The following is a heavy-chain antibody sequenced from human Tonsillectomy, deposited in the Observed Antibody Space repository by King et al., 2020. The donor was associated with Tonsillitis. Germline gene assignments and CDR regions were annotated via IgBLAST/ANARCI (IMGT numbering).Heavy chain of an antibody. CDR2: TYYRSKWYN. CDR1: GDSVSSNSAT. J-gene: IGHJ5*02. V-gene: IGHV6-1*01. Sequence: VQLQQSGPGLVKPSQTLSLTCAISGDSVSSNSATWNWIRQSPSRGLEWLGRTYYRSKWYNDYAVSVRSRITINPDTSKNQFSLHLNSVTPEDSAVYFCARDNSYYYDSSDRTDWFDPWGQGTLVTVSS. CDR3: ARDNSYYYDSSDRTDWFDP. D-gene: IGHD3-22*01.